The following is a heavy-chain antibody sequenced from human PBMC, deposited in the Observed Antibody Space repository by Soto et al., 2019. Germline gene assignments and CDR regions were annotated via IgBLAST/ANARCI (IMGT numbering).Heavy chain of an antibody. D-gene: IGHD3-3*01. CDR3: AKDTVTSFGFDY. CDR1: GFTFSSYG. V-gene: IGHV3-30*18. CDR2: ISYDGSNK. J-gene: IGHJ4*02. Sequence: VQLVESGGGVVQPGRSLRLSCAASGFTFSSYGMHWVRQAPGKGLEWVAVISYDGSNKYYADSVKGRFTISRDNSKNTLYLQMNSLRAEDTAVYYCAKDTVTSFGFDYWGQGTLVTVSS.